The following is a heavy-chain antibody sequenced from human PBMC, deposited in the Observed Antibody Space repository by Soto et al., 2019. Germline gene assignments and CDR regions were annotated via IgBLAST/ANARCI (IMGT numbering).Heavy chain of an antibody. D-gene: IGHD3-10*01. CDR1: GYTFTSSY. J-gene: IGHJ4*02. V-gene: IGHV1-46*03. Sequence: QVQLIQSGAEVKKPGASVKVSCKASGYTFTSSYIHWVRQAPGQGLEWMAIINPNGGSTNYAQKFQGRVTMTRDTSTSTVYMELSSLTSEDTAVYYCAMSLMEGDYWGQGTLVTVSS. CDR3: AMSLMEGDY. CDR2: INPNGGST.